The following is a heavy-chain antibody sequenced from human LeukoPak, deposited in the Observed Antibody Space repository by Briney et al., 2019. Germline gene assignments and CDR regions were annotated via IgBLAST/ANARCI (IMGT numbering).Heavy chain of an antibody. CDR1: GFTFSSYG. V-gene: IGHV3-30*02. CDR2: IRYDGSNK. CDR3: TIIMDFWSGSHFDY. D-gene: IGHD3-3*01. J-gene: IGHJ4*02. Sequence: GRSLRLSCAASGFTFSSYGMHWVRQAPGKGLEWVAFIRYDGSNKYYADSVKGRFTISRDNSKNTLYLQMNSLRAEDTAVYYCTIIMDFWSGSHFDYWGQGTLVTVSS.